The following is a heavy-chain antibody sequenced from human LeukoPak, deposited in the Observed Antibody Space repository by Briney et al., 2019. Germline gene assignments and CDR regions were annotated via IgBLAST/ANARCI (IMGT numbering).Heavy chain of an antibody. D-gene: IGHD4-23*01. CDR3: ARELDGGDYYYYMDV. CDR1: GFTFSGSA. J-gene: IGHJ6*03. Sequence: PGGSLRLSCAASGFTFSGSAMHWVRQASGKGLEWVGRIRSKANSYATAYAASVKGRFTISRDDSKNTAYLQMNSLKTEDTAVYYCARELDGGDYYYYMDVWGKGTTVTVSS. CDR2: IRSKANSYAT. V-gene: IGHV3-73*01.